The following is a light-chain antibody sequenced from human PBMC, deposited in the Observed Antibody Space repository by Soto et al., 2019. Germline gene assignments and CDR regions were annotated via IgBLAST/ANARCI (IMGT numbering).Light chain of an antibody. J-gene: IGLJ3*02. V-gene: IGLV2-14*01. CDR2: EVS. CDR3: SSYTSSSTHWV. Sequence: QPVLTQPASVSGSPGQSITISCTGTSSDVGGYNYVSWYQQHPGKAPKFMIYEVSNRPSGVSNRFSGSKSGNTASLTISGLQAEDEADYYCSSYTSSSTHWVFGGGTKVTVL. CDR1: SSDVGGYNY.